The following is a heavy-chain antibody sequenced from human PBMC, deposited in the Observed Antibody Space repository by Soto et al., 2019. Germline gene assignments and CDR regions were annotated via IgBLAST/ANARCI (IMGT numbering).Heavy chain of an antibody. CDR2: IYYSGST. J-gene: IGHJ5*02. CDR1: SGSISSYY. V-gene: IGHV4-59*08. Sequence: PSETLSLTCTVSSGSISSYYWSWIRQPPGKGLEWIGYIYYSGSTNYNPSLKSRVTISVDTSKNQFSLKLSSVTAADTAVYYCARRYCSSTSCYNWFDPWGQGTLVTVSS. D-gene: IGHD2-2*01. CDR3: ARRYCSSTSCYNWFDP.